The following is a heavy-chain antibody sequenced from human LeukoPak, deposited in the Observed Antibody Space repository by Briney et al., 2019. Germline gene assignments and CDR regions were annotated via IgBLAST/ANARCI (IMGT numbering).Heavy chain of an antibody. V-gene: IGHV3-30*02. CDR1: GFTFSSYG. D-gene: IGHD3-10*01. CDR3: AKLGPTMVREGEGFDY. J-gene: IGHJ4*02. Sequence: GVSLRLSCAASGFTFSSYGMHWVRQAPDKGLEWVAFIRYDGSNKYYADSVKGRFTISRDNSKNTLYLQMNSLRAEDTAVYYCAKLGPTMVREGEGFDYWGQGTLVTVSS. CDR2: IRYDGSNK.